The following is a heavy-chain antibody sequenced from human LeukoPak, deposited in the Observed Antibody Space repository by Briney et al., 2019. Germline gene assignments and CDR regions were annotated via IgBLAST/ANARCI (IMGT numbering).Heavy chain of an antibody. Sequence: TASETLSLTCTVSGGSISSSSYYWGWIRQPPGKGLEWIGSIYYSGNTYYNPSLKSRVTISVDTSYNQFSLKLASVAAADTAVYYCARGYITMVRGVIHYFDYWGQGTLVTVSS. CDR1: GGSISSSSYY. CDR3: ARGYITMVRGVIHYFDY. J-gene: IGHJ4*02. CDR2: IYYSGNT. V-gene: IGHV4-39*07. D-gene: IGHD3-10*01.